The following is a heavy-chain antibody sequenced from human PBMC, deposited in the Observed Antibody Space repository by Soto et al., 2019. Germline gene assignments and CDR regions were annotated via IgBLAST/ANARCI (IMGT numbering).Heavy chain of an antibody. CDR2: IIPIFGTA. CDR1: GGTFSSYA. CDR3: ARFPVGYSSSSYFNY. J-gene: IGHJ4*02. V-gene: IGHV1-69*13. D-gene: IGHD3-22*01. Sequence: SVKVSCKASGGTFSSYAISWVRQAPGQGLEWMGGIIPIFGTANYAQKFQGRVSLTAGESTSTANMELSSLRYEASAVSYCARFPVGYSSSSYFNYWGRLPLVAVAS.